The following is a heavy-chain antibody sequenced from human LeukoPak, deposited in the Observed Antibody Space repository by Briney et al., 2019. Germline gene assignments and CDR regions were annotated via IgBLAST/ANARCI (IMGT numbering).Heavy chain of an antibody. Sequence: GGSLRLPCAASGFTFSDYYMSWIRQAPGKGLEWVSYISSSGSTIYYADSVKGRFTISRDNAKNSLYLQINSLRAEDTAVYYCARVGNYDYVWGSYRTLDYWGQGTLVTVSS. CDR1: GFTFSDYY. D-gene: IGHD3-16*02. J-gene: IGHJ4*02. V-gene: IGHV3-11*01. CDR3: ARVGNYDYVWGSYRTLDY. CDR2: ISSSGSTI.